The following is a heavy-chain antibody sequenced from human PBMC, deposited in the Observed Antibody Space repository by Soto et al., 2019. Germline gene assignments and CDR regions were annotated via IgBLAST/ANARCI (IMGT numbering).Heavy chain of an antibody. D-gene: IGHD6-19*01. CDR3: AKDRVSNGWQPPVFDY. V-gene: IGHV3-21*04. CDR2: IASNGQT. CDR1: EITFSNYY. J-gene: IGHJ4*02. Sequence: PGGSLRLSCAASEITFSNYYMNWIRQAPGKGLEWVSSIASNGQTFYTDSVKGRFTISRDNAKNSLYLQMNGLRAEDTAVYYCAKDRVSNGWQPPVFDYWGRGTLVTVSS.